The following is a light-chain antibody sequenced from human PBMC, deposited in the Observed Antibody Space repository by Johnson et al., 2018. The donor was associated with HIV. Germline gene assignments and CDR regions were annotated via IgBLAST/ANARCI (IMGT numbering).Light chain of an antibody. J-gene: IGLJ1*01. CDR1: SSNIGNNF. V-gene: IGLV1-51*02. CDR2: DND. Sequence: QSVLTQPPSVSAAPGQKVTISCSGSSSNIGNNFVSWYQHFPGRAPKLLIYDNDRRPSGVPYRFSGSKSAASATLGITGLQSGDEADYYCATWDRSLSAPYVFGTGTKVTVL. CDR3: ATWDRSLSAPYV.